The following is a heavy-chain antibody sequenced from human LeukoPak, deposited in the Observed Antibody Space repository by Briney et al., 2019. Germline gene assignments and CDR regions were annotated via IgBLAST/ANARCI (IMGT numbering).Heavy chain of an antibody. Sequence: GGSLRLSCAASGFIFRRYWMSWVRQAPGKGLEWVANIKQDGSEIYYVDSVKGRFTISRDNAKNSLYLQMNSLRAEDTALYYCATSSFWSGPPPGYMDVWGKGTTVTVSS. V-gene: IGHV3-7*01. CDR2: IKQDGSEI. CDR1: GFIFRRYW. D-gene: IGHD3-3*01. CDR3: ATSSFWSGPPPGYMDV. J-gene: IGHJ6*03.